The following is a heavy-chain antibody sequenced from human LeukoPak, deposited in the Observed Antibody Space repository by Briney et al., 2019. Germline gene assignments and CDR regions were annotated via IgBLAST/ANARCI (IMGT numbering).Heavy chain of an antibody. Sequence: ALVKVSCKASGYTFTSYAMHWVRQAPGRRLEWMGWINAGNGNTKYSQKFQGRVTITRDTSASTAYMELSSLRSEDTAVYYCASGNYYGSGSYSYYFDYWGQGTLVTVSS. CDR3: ASGNYYGSGSYSYYFDY. V-gene: IGHV1-3*01. D-gene: IGHD3-10*01. J-gene: IGHJ4*02. CDR2: INAGNGNT. CDR1: GYTFTSYA.